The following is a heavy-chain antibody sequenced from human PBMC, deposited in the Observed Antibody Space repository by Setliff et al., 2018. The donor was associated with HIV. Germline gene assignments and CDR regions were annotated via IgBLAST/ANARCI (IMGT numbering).Heavy chain of an antibody. CDR2: IHNSATT. Sequence: SETLSLTCTVSGDSISTGYWTWSRQPPGEGLGWIGYIHNSATTSDNPSLKSGVTIAVDTSKNQFSLKLSSGTAAATAVYYCARHSPFDYWGQGTLVTVSS. V-gene: IGHV4-59*08. CDR3: ARHSPFDY. CDR1: GDSISTGY. J-gene: IGHJ4*02.